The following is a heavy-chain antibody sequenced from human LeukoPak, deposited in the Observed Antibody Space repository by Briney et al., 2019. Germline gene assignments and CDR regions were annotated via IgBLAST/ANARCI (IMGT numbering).Heavy chain of an antibody. J-gene: IGHJ6*02. CDR1: GGSISSSTYY. D-gene: IGHD3-16*01. Sequence: SETLSLACIVSGGSISSSTYYWGWIRQPPGKGLEWIGTVYYSGNTYYNPSLKSRVTISVDTSKNQFSLKLSSVTAADTAVYYCARQLDYGSGSSHGMDVWGQGTTVTVSS. V-gene: IGHV4-39*01. CDR2: VYYSGNT. CDR3: ARQLDYGSGSSHGMDV.